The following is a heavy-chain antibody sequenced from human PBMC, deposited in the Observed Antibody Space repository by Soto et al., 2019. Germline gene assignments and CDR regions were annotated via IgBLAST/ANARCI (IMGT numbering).Heavy chain of an antibody. J-gene: IGHJ4*02. CDR1: GFTFTSYA. CDR2: ISGSGDST. V-gene: IGHV3-23*01. Sequence: EVQLLESGGDSVQPGGSLTLSCAASGFTFTSYAMSWVRQVPGKGLEWVSGISGSGDSTYYADSVKGRFTISRDNSKNTLSLQMNSLRAADTGIYYCAKDKERIVVVELDNWGQGSLVTVSS. CDR3: AKDKERIVVVELDN. D-gene: IGHD3-22*01.